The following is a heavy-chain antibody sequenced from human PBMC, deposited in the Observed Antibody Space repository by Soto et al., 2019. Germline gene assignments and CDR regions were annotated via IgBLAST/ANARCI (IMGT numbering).Heavy chain of an antibody. CDR3: AKEERFLEWLLAGDYYYGMDV. V-gene: IGHV3-64*04. CDR1: GFTLSSYA. D-gene: IGHD3-3*01. J-gene: IGHJ6*02. CDR2: ISSSGGST. Sequence: GGSLRLSCSASGFTLSSYAMHWVRQAPGKGLEYVSSISSSGGSTNYADSVKGRFTISRDNSGNTLYLQMNSLRAEDTAVYYCAKEERFLEWLLAGDYYYGMDVWGQGTTVTVSS.